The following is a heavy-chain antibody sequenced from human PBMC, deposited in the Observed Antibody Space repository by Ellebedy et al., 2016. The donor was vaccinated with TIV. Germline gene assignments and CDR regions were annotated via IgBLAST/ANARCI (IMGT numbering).Heavy chain of an antibody. CDR3: AREAISYATSGYYFDY. D-gene: IGHD3-16*01. CDR1: GFTFSNYC. Sequence: GESLKISCAASGFTFSNYCMSWVRQAPGKGLEWVATIKQGGSEIHYADSVKGRFTISRDNAKSSLYLQMNSLRAEDTAVYYCAREAISYATSGYYFDYWGQGTLVTVSS. V-gene: IGHV3-7*01. CDR2: IKQGGSEI. J-gene: IGHJ4*02.